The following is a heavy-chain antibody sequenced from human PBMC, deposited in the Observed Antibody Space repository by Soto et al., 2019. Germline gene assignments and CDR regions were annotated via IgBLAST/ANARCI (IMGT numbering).Heavy chain of an antibody. CDR2: ISEDGSNK. D-gene: IGHD1-26*01. V-gene: IGHV3-30*18. Sequence: QVQLVESGGGVVQPGRSLRLSCAASGFTFSSYGMHWVRQAPGKGLEWVAVISEDGSNKYYADSVKGRFTISRDNSKNTLYLQMNSLRAEDTAVYYCAKDVVVGATTGLGDYYYYYGMDVWGQGTTVTVSS. J-gene: IGHJ6*02. CDR3: AKDVVVGATTGLGDYYYYYGMDV. CDR1: GFTFSSYG.